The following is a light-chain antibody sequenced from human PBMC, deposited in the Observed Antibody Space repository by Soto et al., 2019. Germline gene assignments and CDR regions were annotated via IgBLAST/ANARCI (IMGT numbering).Light chain of an antibody. V-gene: IGKV3-11*01. CDR3: KQRSNWALT. J-gene: IGKJ4*01. CDR1: QSVSSY. Sequence: IVLAHSPATFPLHSGSRASLAPTASQSVSSYLAWYQQKPGQAPRLLIYDASNRATGIPARFSGSGSGTDFTLTISSLEPEDFAVYSCKQRSNWALTFGGGTKVDIK. CDR2: DAS.